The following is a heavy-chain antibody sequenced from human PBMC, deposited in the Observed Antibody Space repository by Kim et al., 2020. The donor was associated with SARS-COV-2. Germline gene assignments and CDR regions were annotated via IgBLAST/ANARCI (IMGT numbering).Heavy chain of an antibody. D-gene: IGHD1-7*01. CDR3: GPTGTTFDY. CDR1: GYTFTGYY. V-gene: IGHV1-2*06. J-gene: IGHJ4*02. Sequence: ASVKVSCKAAGYTFTGYYMHWVRQAPGQGLEWMGRINPNSGGTNYAQKFQGRVTMTRDTFISTAYMELSRLRSDDTAVYYCGPTGTTFDYWGQGTLVTVS. CDR2: INPNSGGT.